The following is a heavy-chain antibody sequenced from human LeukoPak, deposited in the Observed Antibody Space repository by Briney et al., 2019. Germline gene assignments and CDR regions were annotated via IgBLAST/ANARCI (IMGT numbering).Heavy chain of an antibody. Sequence: GGSLRLSCAASGFTFSSYAMSWVRQAPGKGLEWVSAISGSGGSTYYADSVKGRFTISRDNSKNTLYLQMNSLRAEDTAVYYCASLGIQLWSPFDYWGQGTLVTVSS. CDR1: GFTFSSYA. V-gene: IGHV3-23*01. CDR3: ASLGIQLWSPFDY. J-gene: IGHJ4*02. CDR2: ISGSGGST. D-gene: IGHD5-18*01.